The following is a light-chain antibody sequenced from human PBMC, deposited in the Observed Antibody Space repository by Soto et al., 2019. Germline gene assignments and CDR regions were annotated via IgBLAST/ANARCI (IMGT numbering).Light chain of an antibody. CDR1: QGITNY. Sequence: DIQMTQYPASLSASVGDRVTITCRASQGITNYLDWYQQKPGKVPKLLIYAASTLHSGDPSRFSGSGSGTAFTLYISSLQPEDVATYYCQKYDSAPFTFGPGTKVYIK. V-gene: IGKV1-27*01. CDR3: QKYDSAPFT. CDR2: AAS. J-gene: IGKJ3*01.